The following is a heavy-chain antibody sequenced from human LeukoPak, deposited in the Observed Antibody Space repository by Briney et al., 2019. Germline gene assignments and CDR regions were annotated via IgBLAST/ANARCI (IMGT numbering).Heavy chain of an antibody. Sequence: GGSLRLSCAASGFTFSSYAMNWVRQAPGKGLEWVSAISGSGGSTYYADSAKGRFTISRDNSKNTLYLQMDSLRAEDTAVYYCAKDSRSGWYGVGDYWGQGTLVTVSA. CDR3: AKDSRSGWYGVGDY. D-gene: IGHD6-19*01. CDR1: GFTFSSYA. J-gene: IGHJ4*02. V-gene: IGHV3-23*01. CDR2: ISGSGGST.